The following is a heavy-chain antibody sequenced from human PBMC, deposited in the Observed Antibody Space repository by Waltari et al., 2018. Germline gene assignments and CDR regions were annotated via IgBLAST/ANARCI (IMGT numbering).Heavy chain of an antibody. CDR1: GGSIRRSGYY. D-gene: IGHD3-22*01. V-gene: IGHV4-39*01. Sequence: QLELQESGPGLVKPSETLSLTCSVSGGSIRRSGYYWVWFRQPPGKGLDWIGSIYYSGTTYYHPSLNSGVTISVDTSKNQFSLKLTSVTAADTAMYLCARQSYYDESGHDWGQGTLVTVSS. CDR2: IYYSGTT. J-gene: IGHJ4*02. CDR3: ARQSYYDESGHD.